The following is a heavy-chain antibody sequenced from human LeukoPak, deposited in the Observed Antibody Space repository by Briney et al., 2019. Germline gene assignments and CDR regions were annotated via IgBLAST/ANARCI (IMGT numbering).Heavy chain of an antibody. CDR1: GGSFSGYY. J-gene: IGHJ4*02. V-gene: IGHV4-34*01. CDR3: ARDPGYCSSTICYFDY. CDR2: INHSGST. D-gene: IGHD2-2*01. Sequence: SETLSLTCAVYGGSFSGYYWSWIRQPPGKGLEWIGEINHSGSTNYNPSLKSRVTISVDTSKNQFSLKLTSVTAADTAVYYCARDPGYCSSTICYFDYWGQGTLVTVSS.